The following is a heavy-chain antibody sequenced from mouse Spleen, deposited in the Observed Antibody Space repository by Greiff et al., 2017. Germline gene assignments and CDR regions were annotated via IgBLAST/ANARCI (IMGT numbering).Heavy chain of an antibody. V-gene: IGHV5-17*01. CDR1: GFTFSDYG. CDR3: ARKDGWSLLGMDY. D-gene: IGHD1-2*01. Sequence: EVKLVESGGGLVKPGGSLKLSCAASGFTFSDYGMHWVRQAPEKGLEWVAYISSGSSTIYYADTVKGRFTISRDNAKNTLFLQMTSLRSEDTAMYYCARKDGWSLLGMDYWGQGTSVTVSS. CDR2: ISSGSSTI. J-gene: IGHJ4*01.